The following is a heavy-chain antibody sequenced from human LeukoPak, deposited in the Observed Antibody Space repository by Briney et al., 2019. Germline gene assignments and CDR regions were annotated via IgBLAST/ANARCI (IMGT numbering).Heavy chain of an antibody. CDR2: INPNSGGT. CDR3: ARGGLSWELRILFDY. D-gene: IGHD1-26*01. J-gene: IGHJ4*02. V-gene: IGHV1-2*02. Sequence: GASVKVSCKASGYTFTGYYMHWVRQAPGQGLEWMGWINPNSGGTNYAQKFQGRVTMTRDTSISTAYMELSRLRSGDTAVYYCARGGLSWELRILFDYWGQGTLVTVSS. CDR1: GYTFTGYY.